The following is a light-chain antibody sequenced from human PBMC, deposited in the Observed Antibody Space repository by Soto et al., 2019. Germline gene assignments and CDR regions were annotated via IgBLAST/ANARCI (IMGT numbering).Light chain of an antibody. J-gene: IGLJ3*02. Sequence: QSALTQPASVSGSPGQSITISCTGTSSDVGSYNYVSWYQQHPGKAPKLMIYRPSGVSNRFSGSKSGNTASLTISGLQAEDEANYYCSSYTSISTRVFGGGTKVTVL. V-gene: IGLV2-14*01. CDR3: SSYTSISTRV. CDR1: SSDVGSYNY.